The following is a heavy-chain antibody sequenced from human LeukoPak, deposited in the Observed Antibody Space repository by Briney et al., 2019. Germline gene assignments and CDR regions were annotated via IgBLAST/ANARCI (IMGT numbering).Heavy chain of an antibody. V-gene: IGHV3-23*01. CDR1: GFTFSSYA. CDR3: AKDSRCASALCEFDY. D-gene: IGHD4/OR15-4a*01. J-gene: IGHJ4*02. Sequence: GGSLRLSCAASGFTFSSYAMSWVRQAPGKGLEWVSGISGSGGSTDYADSVKGRFTISRDNSKNTLYLQMNSLRAEDTAVYLCAKDSRCASALCEFDYWGQGTLVTVSS. CDR2: ISGSGGST.